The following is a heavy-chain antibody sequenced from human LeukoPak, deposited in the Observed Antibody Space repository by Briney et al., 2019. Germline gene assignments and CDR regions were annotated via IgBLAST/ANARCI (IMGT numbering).Heavy chain of an antibody. CDR1: GASISTHY. CDR3: ARSIFGATSNPYYFDY. V-gene: IGHV4-4*08. D-gene: IGHD3-3*01. J-gene: IGHJ4*02. CDR2: IYASGST. Sequence: SETLSLTCTVSGASISTHYWSWVRQPPGKGLEWPAFIYASGSTNYNPSLKSRVTMSLDTSKNQFSLKLSSVTAADTAVYYCARSIFGATSNPYYFDYWGQGTLVTVSS.